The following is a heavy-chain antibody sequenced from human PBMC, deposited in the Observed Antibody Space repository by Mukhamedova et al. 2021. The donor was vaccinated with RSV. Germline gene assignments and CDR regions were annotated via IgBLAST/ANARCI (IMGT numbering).Heavy chain of an antibody. V-gene: IGHV3-23*01. J-gene: IGHJ4*02. CDR3: AKRPGDYYDSSGYYFDY. CDR2: ISGSGGST. Sequence: VRQAPGKGLEWVSAISGSGGSTYYADSVKGRFTISRDNSKNTLYLQMNSLRAEDTAGYYCAKRPGDYYDSSGYYFDYWGQGTLV. D-gene: IGHD3-22*01.